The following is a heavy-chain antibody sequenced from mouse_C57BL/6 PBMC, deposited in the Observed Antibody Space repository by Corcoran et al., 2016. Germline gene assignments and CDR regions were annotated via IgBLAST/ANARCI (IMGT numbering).Heavy chain of an antibody. Sequence: DVQLQESGPGLVKPSQSLSLTCSVTGYSITSGYYWNWIRQFPGNKLEWMGYISYDGSNNYNPSLKNRISITRDTSKNQFFLKLNSVSTEDTATYYFASAITTVVEGAMDYWGQGTSVTVSS. CDR1: GYSITSGYY. J-gene: IGHJ4*01. CDR2: ISYDGSN. CDR3: ASAITTVVEGAMDY. V-gene: IGHV3-6*01. D-gene: IGHD1-1*01.